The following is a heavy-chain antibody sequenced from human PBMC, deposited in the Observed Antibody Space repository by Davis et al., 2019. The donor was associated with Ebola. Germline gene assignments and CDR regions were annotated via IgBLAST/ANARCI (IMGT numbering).Heavy chain of an antibody. J-gene: IGHJ6*02. Sequence: MPSETLSLTCTVSGGSISSSSYYWGWIRQPPGKGLEWIGSIYYSGSTYYNPSLKSRVTISVDTSKNQFSLKLSSVTAADTAVYYCAREWVVPAAIPSYCYYYGMDVWGQGTTVTVSS. D-gene: IGHD2-2*02. CDR2: IYYSGST. V-gene: IGHV4-39*02. CDR1: GGSISSSSYY. CDR3: AREWVVPAAIPSYCYYYGMDV.